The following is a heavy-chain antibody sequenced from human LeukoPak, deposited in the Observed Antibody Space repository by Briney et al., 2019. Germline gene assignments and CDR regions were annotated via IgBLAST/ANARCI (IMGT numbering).Heavy chain of an antibody. J-gene: IGHJ3*02. D-gene: IGHD1-26*01. Sequence: SETLSLTCTVSGGSISSYYWSWIRQPPGKGLEWIGYIYYGGSTNYNPSLKSRVTISVDASKNQFSLKLSSVTAADTAVYYCARYGVGATYDAFDIWGQGTMVTVSS. CDR2: IYYGGST. CDR3: ARYGVGATYDAFDI. CDR1: GGSISSYY. V-gene: IGHV4-59*01.